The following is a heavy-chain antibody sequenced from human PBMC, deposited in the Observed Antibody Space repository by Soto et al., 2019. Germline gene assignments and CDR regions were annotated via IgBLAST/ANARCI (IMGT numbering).Heavy chain of an antibody. V-gene: IGHV3-48*01. CDR2: FSSSSGNI. CDR3: AGGYYYYGMDV. Sequence: EVQLAESGGGLVQPGGSLRLSCVASGFTLSTYSMNWARQAPGKGLEWVSYFSSSSGNIYYADSVKGRCTISRDNAKNSLYLQMNGLRAEDTAVYYCAGGYYYYGMDVWGQGTTVTVSS. CDR1: GFTLSTYS. J-gene: IGHJ6*02.